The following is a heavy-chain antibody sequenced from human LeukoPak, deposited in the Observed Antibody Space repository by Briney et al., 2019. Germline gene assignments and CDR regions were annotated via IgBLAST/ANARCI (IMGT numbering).Heavy chain of an antibody. J-gene: IGHJ4*02. V-gene: IGHV1-46*01. Sequence: GASVKVSCKASGNSYIHWVRQAPGQGLEWMGMIKPSGGGTSYAQKFQGRVTMTRDRSTSIVYMVLSSLRSEDTAVYFCASGGYDWDAYDYWGQGTPVTVSS. D-gene: IGHD5-12*01. CDR3: ASGGYDWDAYDY. CDR1: GNSY. CDR2: IKPSGGGT.